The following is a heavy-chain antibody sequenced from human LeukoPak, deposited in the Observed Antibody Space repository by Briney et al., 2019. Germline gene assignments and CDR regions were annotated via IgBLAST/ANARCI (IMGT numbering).Heavy chain of an antibody. CDR2: IYYSGST. V-gene: IGHV4-59*01. CDR3: ARYDFGVVPY. D-gene: IGHD3-3*01. Sequence: SETLSLTCAVYGGSFSGYYWSWIRQPPGKGLEWIGYIYYSGSTNYNPSLKSRVTISVDTSKNQFSLKLSSVTAADTAVYYCARYDFGVVPYWGQGTLVTVSS. CDR1: GGSFSGYY. J-gene: IGHJ4*02.